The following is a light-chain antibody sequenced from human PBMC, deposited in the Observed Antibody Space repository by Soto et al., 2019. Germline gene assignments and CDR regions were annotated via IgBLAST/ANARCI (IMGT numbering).Light chain of an antibody. CDR3: QQYNNWPRT. J-gene: IGKJ2*01. CDR1: QSVSGD. CDR2: AAS. Sequence: EIVMTQSPATLSVSPGERATLSCRASQSVSGDLAWYQQKPGQAPRLLIYAASTRATGIPARFSGSGSGTEFTLTISSLQSEDFAVYFCQQYNNWPRTFGQGTKVEI. V-gene: IGKV3-15*01.